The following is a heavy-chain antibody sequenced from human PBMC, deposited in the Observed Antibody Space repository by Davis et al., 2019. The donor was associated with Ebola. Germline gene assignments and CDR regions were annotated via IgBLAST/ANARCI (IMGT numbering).Heavy chain of an antibody. CDR1: GGTFSSYG. V-gene: IGHV1-18*01. J-gene: IGHJ3*02. CDR2: ISAYNGNT. D-gene: IGHD6-13*01. CDR3: ARAAAAVPWASAFDI. Sequence: ASVKVSCKASGGTFSSYGISWVRQAPGQGLEWMGWISAYNGNTNYAQKLQGRVTMTTDTSTSTAYMELRSLRSDDTAVYYCARAAAAVPWASAFDIWGQGTMVTVSS.